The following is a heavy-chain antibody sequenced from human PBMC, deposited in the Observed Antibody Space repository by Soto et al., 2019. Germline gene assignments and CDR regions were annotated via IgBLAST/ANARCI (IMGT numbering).Heavy chain of an antibody. Sequence: QITLKESGPPLMKPTQTLTLTCTLSGFSLSTSGVGVGWMRQTPEKALEWLALIYWDDDKRYSPSLKSRLTITKDTSKDEVVLTMTHTDPVDTVTYYCARYFYESSDYSPSDYGMDVWGQGTTVTVSS. CDR3: ARYFYESSDYSPSDYGMDV. CDR1: GFSLSTSGVG. CDR2: IYWDDDK. D-gene: IGHD3-22*01. J-gene: IGHJ6*02. V-gene: IGHV2-5*02.